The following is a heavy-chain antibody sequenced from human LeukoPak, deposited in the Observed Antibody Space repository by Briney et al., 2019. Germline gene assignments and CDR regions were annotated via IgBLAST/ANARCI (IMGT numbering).Heavy chain of an antibody. CDR2: IRSKANSYAT. Sequence: GGSLRLSCAASGFTFSGSAMHWVRQASGKGLEWVGRIRSKANSYATAYAASVKGRFTISRDDSKNTAYLQMNSLKTEDTAVYYCTRPGYSSGNDYWGQGTLVTVSS. V-gene: IGHV3-73*01. D-gene: IGHD6-19*01. CDR1: GFTFSGSA. J-gene: IGHJ4*02. CDR3: TRPGYSSGNDY.